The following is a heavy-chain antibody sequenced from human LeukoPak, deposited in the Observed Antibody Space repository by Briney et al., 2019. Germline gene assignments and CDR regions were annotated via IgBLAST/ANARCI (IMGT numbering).Heavy chain of an antibody. J-gene: IGHJ4*02. CDR1: GFTFSSYE. CDR2: ISSSGSTI. V-gene: IGHV3-48*03. CDR3: AREGYSYGYDDFDY. D-gene: IGHD5-18*01. Sequence: GGSLRLSCAASGFTFSSYEMNWVRQAPGKGLEWVSYISSSGSTIYYADSVKGRFTISRDNAKNSLYLQMNSLRAEDTAVYYCAREGYSYGYDDFDYWGQGTLVTVSS.